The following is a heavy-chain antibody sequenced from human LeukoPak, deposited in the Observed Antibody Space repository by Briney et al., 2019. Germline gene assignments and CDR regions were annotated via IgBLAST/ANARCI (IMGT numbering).Heavy chain of an antibody. J-gene: IGHJ4*02. V-gene: IGHV3-30*04. CDR2: ISYDGSNK. Sequence: GGSLRLSCAASGFTFSHYAMHWVRQAPGKGLEWVAVISYDGSNKYYADSVKGRFTISRDNSKNTLYLQMNSLRAEDTAVYYCARDFAVTTSDYWGQGTLVTVSS. CDR1: GFTFSHYA. CDR3: ARDFAVTTSDY. D-gene: IGHD4-17*01.